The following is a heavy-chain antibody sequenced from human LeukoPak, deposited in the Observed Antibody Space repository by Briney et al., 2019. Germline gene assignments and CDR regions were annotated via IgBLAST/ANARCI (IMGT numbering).Heavy chain of an antibody. V-gene: IGHV4-34*01. J-gene: IGHJ4*02. Sequence: SETLSLTCAVYGGSFSGYYWSWIRQPPGKGLEWIGSVYYGRSPYFNPSLESRATISVDTSKNHFSLKMSSVTAADTAVYYCARSSGTGTFSYWAQGTLVTVSS. CDR3: ARSSGTGTFSY. CDR2: VYYGRSP. CDR1: GGSFSGYY. D-gene: IGHD1-1*01.